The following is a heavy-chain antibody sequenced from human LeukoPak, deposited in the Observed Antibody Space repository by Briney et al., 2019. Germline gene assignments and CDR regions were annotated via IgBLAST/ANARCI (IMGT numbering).Heavy chain of an antibody. V-gene: IGHV3-66*01. Sequence: GGSLRLSCAASGFTVSSNYMSWVRQAPGRGLEWVSVIYSGGSTYYADSVKGRFTITRDNSKNTLYLQMNSVRAEDTAVYYCARESVFSGAFDIWGQGTMVTVSS. CDR3: ARESVFSGAFDI. CDR2: IYSGGST. D-gene: IGHD3-10*02. J-gene: IGHJ3*02. CDR1: GFTVSSNY.